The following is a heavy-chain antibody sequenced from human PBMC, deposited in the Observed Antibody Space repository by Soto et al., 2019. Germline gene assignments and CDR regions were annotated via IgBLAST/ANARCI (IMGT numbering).Heavy chain of an antibody. CDR2: IFSNDEK. J-gene: IGHJ4*02. CDR3: ARISFVGATTGEFDY. D-gene: IGHD1-26*01. Sequence: QVTLKESGPVLVKPTETLTLTCTVSGFSLSNARMGVSWIRQPPGKALEWLAHIFSNDEKSYSTSLKSRLTISKDTSKSQVVLTMTNMDPVDTATYYCARISFVGATTGEFDYWGQGTLVTVSS. V-gene: IGHV2-26*01. CDR1: GFSLSNARMG.